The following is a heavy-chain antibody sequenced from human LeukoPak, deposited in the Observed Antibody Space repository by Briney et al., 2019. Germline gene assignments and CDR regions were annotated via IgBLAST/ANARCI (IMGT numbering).Heavy chain of an antibody. Sequence: ASVKVSCKASGYTFTGYYMHWVRQAPGQGLEWMGWINPNRGGTNYAQKFQGRVTMTRDTSISTAYMELSRLRSDDTAVYYCARPRYSSSWYYFDYWGQGTLVTVSS. CDR1: GYTFTGYY. D-gene: IGHD6-13*01. CDR3: ARPRYSSSWYYFDY. CDR2: INPNRGGT. J-gene: IGHJ4*02. V-gene: IGHV1-2*02.